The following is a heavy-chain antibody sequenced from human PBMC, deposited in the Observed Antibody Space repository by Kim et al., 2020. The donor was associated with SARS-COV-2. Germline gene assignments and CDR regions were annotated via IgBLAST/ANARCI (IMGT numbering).Heavy chain of an antibody. Sequence: GGSLRLSCAASGFNFSSYDMHWVRQATGKGLEWVSAIGTAGDTYYPGSVKGRFTISRENAKNSLYLQMNSLRAGDTAVYYCARATVTTIGYYYGMDVWGQGTTVTVSS. J-gene: IGHJ6*02. CDR2: IGTAGDT. CDR1: GFNFSSYD. V-gene: IGHV3-13*01. CDR3: ARATVTTIGYYYGMDV. D-gene: IGHD4-17*01.